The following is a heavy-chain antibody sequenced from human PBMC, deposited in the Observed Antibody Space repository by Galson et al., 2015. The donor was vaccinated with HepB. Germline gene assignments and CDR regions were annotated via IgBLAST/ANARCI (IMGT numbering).Heavy chain of an antibody. Sequence: SLRLSCAASGFTFSNYAMHWVRQAPGKGLEDVSAISNNGDTIYYANSVKGRFTISRDNSKNTLYLQMGSLRADDMAVYYCARDNGCTTISCPSYYYHYYGLDVWGQGTTVTVSS. CDR3: ARDNGCTTISCPSYYYHYYGLDV. J-gene: IGHJ6*02. CDR2: ISNNGDTI. CDR1: GFTFSNYA. D-gene: IGHD2-8*01. V-gene: IGHV3-64*01.